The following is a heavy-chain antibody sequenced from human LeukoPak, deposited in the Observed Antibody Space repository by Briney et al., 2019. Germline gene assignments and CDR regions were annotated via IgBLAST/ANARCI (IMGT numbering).Heavy chain of an antibody. CDR3: ARGWEASYFDY. D-gene: IGHD1-26*01. CDR2: IYYSGST. CDR1: GGSISSSSYY. V-gene: IGHV4-39*07. Sequence: SETLSLTCTVSGGSISSSSYYWGWIRQPPGKGLEWIGSIYYSGSTYYNPSLKSRVTISVDTSKNQFSLKLSSVTAADTAVYYCARGWEASYFDYWGQGTLVTVSS. J-gene: IGHJ4*02.